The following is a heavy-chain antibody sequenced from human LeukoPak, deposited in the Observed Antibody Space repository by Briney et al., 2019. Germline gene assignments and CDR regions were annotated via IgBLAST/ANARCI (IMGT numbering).Heavy chain of an antibody. Sequence: PSETLSLTCAVYGGSFSGYYRSWIRQPPGKGLEWIGEINHSGSTNYNPSLKSRVTISVDTSKNQFSLKLSSVTAADTAVYYCARDRLQLQSWGQGTLVTVSS. J-gene: IGHJ5*02. V-gene: IGHV4-34*01. D-gene: IGHD1-1*01. CDR1: GGSFSGYY. CDR2: INHSGST. CDR3: ARDRLQLQS.